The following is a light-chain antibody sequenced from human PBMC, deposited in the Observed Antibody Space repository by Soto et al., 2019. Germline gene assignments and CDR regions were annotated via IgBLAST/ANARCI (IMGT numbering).Light chain of an antibody. CDR1: QSISSW. J-gene: IGKJ4*01. CDR3: EDSSSYSGLT. V-gene: IGKV1-5*03. CDR2: QAS. Sequence: DIQMTQSPSTLSASVGDRVTITCRASQSISSWLAWYQQKPGKAPKLLIFQASSLKSGVPSRFSGSGSATEYTLTISSLQPDDFATNYWEDSSSYSGLTFGGRTKVDIK.